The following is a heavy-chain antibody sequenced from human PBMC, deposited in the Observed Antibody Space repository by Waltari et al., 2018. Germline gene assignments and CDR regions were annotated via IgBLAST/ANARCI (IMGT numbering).Heavy chain of an antibody. J-gene: IGHJ4*02. D-gene: IGHD1-26*01. CDR3: ARGYSGTLHYFDY. CDR2: IIPILGIT. V-gene: IGHV1-69*04. Sequence: QVQPVQSGAEVKKPGSSVTVSCNASGGTFSSSAISWVRQAPGQGLEWMGRIIPILGITNYAQKFQGRVTITADGSTDTAYMELSSLTSEDTAVYYCARGYSGTLHYFDYWGQGILVTVSS. CDR1: GGTFSSSA.